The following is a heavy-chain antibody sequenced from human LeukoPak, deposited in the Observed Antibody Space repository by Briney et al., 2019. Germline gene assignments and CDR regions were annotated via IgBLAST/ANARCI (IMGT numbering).Heavy chain of an antibody. CDR2: INHSGST. J-gene: IGHJ4*02. D-gene: IGHD1-20*01. CDR3: ARSYNWNGIDD. V-gene: IGHV4-34*01. Sequence: SETLSLTCAVYGGSFSGYYWNWIRQPPGKGLEWVGEINHSGSTNYNPSLKSRVTISLDTSKNHFSLKLNSVTAADTAMYYCARSYNWNGIDDWGQGTLVTVPS. CDR1: GGSFSGYY.